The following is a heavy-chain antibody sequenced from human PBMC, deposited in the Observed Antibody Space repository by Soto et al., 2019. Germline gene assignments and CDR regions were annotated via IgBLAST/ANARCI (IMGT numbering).Heavy chain of an antibody. CDR1: GGTFSSYA. V-gene: IGHV1-69*10. J-gene: IGHJ6*03. D-gene: IGHD6-6*01. CDR3: ARGDSSYYYYYMDV. CDR2: IIPILGIA. Sequence: ASVKVSCKASGGTFSSYAISWVRQAPGQGLEWMGGIIPILGIANYAQKFQGRVTITADKSTSTAYMELSSLRSEDTAVYYCARGDSSYYYYYMDVWGKGTTVTV.